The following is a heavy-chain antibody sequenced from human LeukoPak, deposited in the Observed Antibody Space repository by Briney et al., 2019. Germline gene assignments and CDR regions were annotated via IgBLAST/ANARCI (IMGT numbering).Heavy chain of an antibody. V-gene: IGHV3-48*01. J-gene: IGHJ4*02. D-gene: IGHD3-22*01. CDR2: ISSSGSTI. CDR1: GFTFSSYS. CDR3: ASSLGGYYDSSGPYYFDY. Sequence: SGGSLRLSCAASGFTFSSYSMNWVRQAPGKGLEWVSYISSSGSTIYYADSVKGRFTISRDNSKNTLYLQMNSLRAEDTAVYYCASSLGGYYDSSGPYYFDYWGQGTLVTVSS.